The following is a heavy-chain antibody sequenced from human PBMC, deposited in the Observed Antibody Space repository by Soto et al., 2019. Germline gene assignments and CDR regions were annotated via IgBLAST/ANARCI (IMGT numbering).Heavy chain of an antibody. J-gene: IGHJ6*03. CDR3: ARDAIADPWEDILTGWLYYYMGV. CDR2: ISAYNGNT. V-gene: IGHV1-18*01. CDR1: GYTFTSYV. D-gene: IGHD3-9*01. Sequence: ASVKVSCKASGYTFTSYVISWVRQAPGQGLEWMGWISAYNGNTNDAQKLQGRVTMTTDTSTSTAYMELRSLRSDDTAVYYCARDAIADPWEDILTGWLYYYMGVWGKGTTVTVSS.